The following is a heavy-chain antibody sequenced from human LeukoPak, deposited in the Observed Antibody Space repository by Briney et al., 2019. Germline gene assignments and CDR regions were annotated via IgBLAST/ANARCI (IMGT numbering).Heavy chain of an antibody. CDR3: ARSLIGYYDSSGYYIYYYYYYMDV. V-gene: IGHV1-2*02. CDR1: GGTFSSYA. J-gene: IGHJ6*03. CDR2: INPNSGGT. Sequence: GASVEVSCTASGGTFSSYAISWVRQAPGQGLEWMGWINPNSGGTNYAQKFQGRVTMTRDTSISTAYMELSRLRSDDTAVYYCARSLIGYYDSSGYYIYYYYYYMDVWGKGTTVTVSS. D-gene: IGHD3-22*01.